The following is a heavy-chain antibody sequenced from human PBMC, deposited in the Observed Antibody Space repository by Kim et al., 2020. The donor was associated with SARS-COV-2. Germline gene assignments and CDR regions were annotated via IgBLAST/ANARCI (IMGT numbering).Heavy chain of an antibody. CDR3: ARLESRDAFDI. CDR2: T. J-gene: IGHJ3*02. Sequence: TYYADSVKGRFTISRDNSKNTLYLQMNSLRAEDTAVYYCARLESRDAFDIWGQGTMVTVSS. V-gene: IGHV3-53*01.